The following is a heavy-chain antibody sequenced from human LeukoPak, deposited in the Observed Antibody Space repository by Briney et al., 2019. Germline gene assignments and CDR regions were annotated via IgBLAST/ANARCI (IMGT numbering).Heavy chain of an antibody. CDR3: ATYRQVLLPFES. Sequence: GGSLRLSCEASGFTFSTFAMIWVRQPPGKGLEWVSCIFPSGGEIHYADSVRGRFTISRDNSKSTLSLQMNSLRAEDTAIYYCATYRQVLLPFESWGQGTLVTVSS. CDR1: GFTFSTFA. D-gene: IGHD2-8*02. V-gene: IGHV3-23*01. CDR2: IFPSGGEI. J-gene: IGHJ4*02.